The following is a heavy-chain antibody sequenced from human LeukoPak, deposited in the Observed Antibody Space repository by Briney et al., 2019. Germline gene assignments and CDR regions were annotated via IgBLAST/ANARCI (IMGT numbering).Heavy chain of an antibody. Sequence: AGGSLRLSCAASGFTFGDYAMHWVRQTPGKGLEWVSGISWNGGRIGYADSVEGRFTISRDNAKNSLYLQMNSLRVEDMAFYYCAKDEYSSTHGAFDIWGQGTMVTVSS. D-gene: IGHD6-13*01. CDR3: AKDEYSSTHGAFDI. V-gene: IGHV3-9*03. CDR1: GFTFGDYA. CDR2: ISWNGGRI. J-gene: IGHJ3*02.